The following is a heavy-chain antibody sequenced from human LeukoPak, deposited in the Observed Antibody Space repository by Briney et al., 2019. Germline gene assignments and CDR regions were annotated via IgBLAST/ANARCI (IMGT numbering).Heavy chain of an antibody. V-gene: IGHV3-21*01. CDR2: IIHSSSHT. J-gene: IGHJ5*02. CDR1: GSTFTSYC. Sequence: GGSLRLSCAASGSTFTSYCMNWVRQAPGKGLEWVASIIHSSSHTYYADSVKGRFTISRDNPTNSLYLQVTSLRAAAPAVYYCARSGGDCQCESGYWVSCWLDPWGRGT. CDR3: ARSGGDCQCESGYWVSCWLDP. D-gene: IGHD3-3*01.